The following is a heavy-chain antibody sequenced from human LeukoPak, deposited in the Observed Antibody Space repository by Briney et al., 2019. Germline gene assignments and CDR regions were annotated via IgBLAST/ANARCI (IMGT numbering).Heavy chain of an antibody. CDR1: GGSISSYY. D-gene: IGHD2-15*01. Sequence: SETLSLTCTVSGGSISSYYWSWIRQPPGKGLEWIGYIYYSGSTNYNPSLKSRVTISVDTSKNQFSLKLSSVTAADTAVYYCARDIPPTTGGGYPGDYWGQGTLVTVSS. V-gene: IGHV4-59*12. CDR3: ARDIPPTTGGGYPGDY. J-gene: IGHJ4*02. CDR2: IYYSGST.